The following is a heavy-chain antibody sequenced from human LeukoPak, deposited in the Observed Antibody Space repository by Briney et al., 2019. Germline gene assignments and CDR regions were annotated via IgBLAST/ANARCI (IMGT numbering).Heavy chain of an antibody. CDR3: ARSTIEYYDFWSGLRVGYFDY. J-gene: IGHJ4*02. CDR1: GGTFSSYA. D-gene: IGHD3-3*01. V-gene: IGHV1-8*02. Sequence: GASVKVSCKASGGTFSSYAISWVRQATGQGLEWMGWMNPNSGNTGYAQKFQGRVTMTRNTSISTAYMELSSLRSEDTAVYYCARSTIEYYDFWSGLRVGYFDYWGQGTLVTVSS. CDR2: MNPNSGNT.